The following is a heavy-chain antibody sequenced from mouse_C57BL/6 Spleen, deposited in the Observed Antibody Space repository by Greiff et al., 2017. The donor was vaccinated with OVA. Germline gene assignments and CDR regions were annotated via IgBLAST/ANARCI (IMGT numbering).Heavy chain of an antibody. D-gene: IGHD3-2*02. V-gene: IGHV1-50*01. CDR3: ARRGAQATPY. J-gene: IGHJ3*01. CDR2: IDPSDSYT. CDR1: GYTFTSYW. Sequence: QVHVKQPGAELVKPGASVKLSCKASGYTFTSYWMQWVKQRPGQGLEWIGEIDPSDSYTNYNQKFKGKATLTVDTSSSTAYMQLSSLTSEDSAVYYCARRGAQATPYWGQGTLVTVSA.